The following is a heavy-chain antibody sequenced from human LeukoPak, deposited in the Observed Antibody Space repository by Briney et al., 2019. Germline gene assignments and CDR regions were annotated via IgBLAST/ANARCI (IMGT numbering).Heavy chain of an antibody. V-gene: IGHV4-34*01. CDR2: INHSGST. CDR3: AGPLGNWFDP. J-gene: IGHJ5*02. CDR1: GGSFSGYY. Sequence: SETLSLTCAVYGGSFSGYYWSWIRQPSGKGLEWIGEINHSGSTNYNPSLKSRVTISVDTSKNQFSLKLSSVTAADTAVYYCAGPLGNWFDPWGQGTLVTVSS.